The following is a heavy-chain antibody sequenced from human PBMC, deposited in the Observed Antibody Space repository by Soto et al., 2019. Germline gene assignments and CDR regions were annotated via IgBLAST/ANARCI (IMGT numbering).Heavy chain of an antibody. J-gene: IGHJ4*02. Sequence: QVQLVESGGGVVQPGRSLRLSCAASGFTFSSYGMHWVRQAPGKGLEWVAVIWYDGSNKYYADSVKGRFTISRDNSKNTLYLQMNSLRAEDTAVYYCARDPRQGSGWFDYWGQGTLVTVSS. V-gene: IGHV3-33*01. CDR3: ARDPRQGSGWFDY. CDR1: GFTFSSYG. CDR2: IWYDGSNK. D-gene: IGHD6-19*01.